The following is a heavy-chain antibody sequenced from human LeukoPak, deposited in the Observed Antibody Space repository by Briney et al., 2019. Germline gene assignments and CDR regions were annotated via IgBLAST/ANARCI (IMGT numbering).Heavy chain of an antibody. CDR2: IYYSGST. Sequence: PSETLSFLCTFSGGSIRSYYWRCIPQPPGKGLEWIGYIYYSGSTNYNASLTNRVTISVDTSKNQFSLKLSSVTAADTAVYYCAREVAHCSGVSGCSFTDYWGQGTLVTVSS. J-gene: IGHJ4*02. CDR3: AREVAHCSGVSGCSFTDY. CDR1: GGSIRSYY. V-gene: IGHV4-59*01. D-gene: IGHD2-15*01.